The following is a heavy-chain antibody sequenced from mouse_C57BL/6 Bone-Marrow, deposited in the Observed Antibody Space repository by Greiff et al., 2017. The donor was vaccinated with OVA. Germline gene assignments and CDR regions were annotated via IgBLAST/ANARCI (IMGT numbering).Heavy chain of an antibody. V-gene: IGHV5-12*01. Sequence: EVQLVESGGGLVQPGGSLKLSCAASGFTFSDYYMYWVRQTPEKRLEWVAYISNGGGSTYYPDTVKGRFTISRDNAKNTLYLQMSRLKSEDTAMYYCARGNYGSSPLYAMDYWGQGTSVTVSS. CDR2: ISNGGGST. CDR1: GFTFSDYY. J-gene: IGHJ4*01. CDR3: ARGNYGSSPLYAMDY. D-gene: IGHD1-1*01.